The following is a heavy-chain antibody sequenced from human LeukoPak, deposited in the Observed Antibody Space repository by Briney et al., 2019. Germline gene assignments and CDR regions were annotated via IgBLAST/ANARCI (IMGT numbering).Heavy chain of an antibody. CDR3: ARDRGPPGTALATGLVMYYYHGMDV. J-gene: IGHJ6*02. Sequence: ASVKVSCKASGYTFTSYGISWVRQAPGQGLEWMGWISPYNENTNYAQKLQGRVTMTTDTSTSTAYMELRSLRSDDTAVYYCARDRGPPGTALATGLVMYYYHGMDVWGQGTTVTVSS. V-gene: IGHV1-18*01. D-gene: IGHD5-18*01. CDR2: ISPYNENT. CDR1: GYTFTSYG.